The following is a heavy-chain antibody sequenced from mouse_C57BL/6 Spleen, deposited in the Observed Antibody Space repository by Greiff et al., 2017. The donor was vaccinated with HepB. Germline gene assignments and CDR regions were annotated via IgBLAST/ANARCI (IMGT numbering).Heavy chain of an antibody. CDR1: GYTFTDYN. J-gene: IGHJ4*01. CDR2: INPNNGGT. Sequence: VQLQQSGPELVKPGASVKMSCKASGYTFTDYNMHWVKQSHGKSLEWIGYINPNNGGTSYNQKFKGKATLTVNKSSSTAYMELRSLPSEDSAVYYCARTYYSQYYYAMDYWGQGTSVTVSS. V-gene: IGHV1-22*01. CDR3: ARTYYSQYYYAMDY. D-gene: IGHD2-12*01.